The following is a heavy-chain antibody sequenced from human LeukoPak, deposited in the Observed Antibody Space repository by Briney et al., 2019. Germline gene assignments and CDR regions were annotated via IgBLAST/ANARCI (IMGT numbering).Heavy chain of an antibody. CDR2: IYPGDSDT. CDR3: ARRTYYYDSSGYYFDY. CDR1: GYSFTSYW. Sequence: GESLKISCKGSGYSFTSYWIGWVRQMPGKGLEWMGIIYPGDSDTRYGPSFQGQVTISADKSISTAYLQWSSLKASDTAMYYCARRTYYYDSSGYYFDYWGQGTLVTVSS. D-gene: IGHD3-22*01. V-gene: IGHV5-51*01. J-gene: IGHJ4*02.